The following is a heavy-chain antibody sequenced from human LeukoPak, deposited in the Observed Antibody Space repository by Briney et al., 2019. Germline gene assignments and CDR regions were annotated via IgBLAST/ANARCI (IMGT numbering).Heavy chain of an antibody. CDR3: ARDLLELDAFDI. CDR2: IYYSGST. D-gene: IGHD1-7*01. J-gene: IGHJ3*02. CDR1: GGSISSYY. Sequence: SETLSPTCTVSGGSISSYYWSWIRQPPGKGLEWIGYIYYSGSTNYNPSLKSRVTISVDTSKNQFSLKLSSVTAADTAVYYCARDLLELDAFDIWGQGTMVTVSS. V-gene: IGHV4-59*01.